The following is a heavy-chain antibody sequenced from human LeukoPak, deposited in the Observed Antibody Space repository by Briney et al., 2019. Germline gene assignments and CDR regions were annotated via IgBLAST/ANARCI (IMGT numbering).Heavy chain of an antibody. J-gene: IGHJ4*02. CDR2: ISAYNGNT. Sequence: ASVKVSCRASGYXFTSYGMSWVRQAPGQGLEWMGWISAYNGNTNYAQKLQGRVTMTTDTSTSTAYMELRSLRSDDTAVYYCARDSLRYSTVTTTLVYWGQGTLVTVSS. D-gene: IGHD4-17*01. CDR1: GYXFTSYG. V-gene: IGHV1-18*01. CDR3: ARDSLRYSTVTTTLVY.